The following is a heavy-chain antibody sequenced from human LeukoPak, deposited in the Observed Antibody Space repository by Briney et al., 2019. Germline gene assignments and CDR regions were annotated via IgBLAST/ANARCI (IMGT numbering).Heavy chain of an antibody. CDR2: IIPIFGTA. J-gene: IGHJ5*02. CDR3: ARELRRYNCGWFDP. D-gene: IGHD1-1*01. V-gene: IGHV1-69*05. CDR1: VGTHSSYA. Sequence: SVTVSLKATVGTHSSYAISWVRQAPAQGVEWMGGIIPIFGTANNAQKFQGRVTITTDESTSTAYMALSSLRSEDTAVYYCARELRRYNCGWFDPWGQGTLVTVSS.